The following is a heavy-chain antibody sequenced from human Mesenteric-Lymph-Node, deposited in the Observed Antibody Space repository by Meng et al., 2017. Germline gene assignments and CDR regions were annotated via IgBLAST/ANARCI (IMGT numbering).Heavy chain of an antibody. D-gene: IGHD4-17*01. CDR2: IYNSGST. V-gene: IGHV4-30-2*05. J-gene: IGHJ4*02. CDR3: ARLTTVTYYFDY. Sequence: QLQLPESGSGLVKPSQTLSLPFAVSSGPIVSTDYSCSWIRRPPGKGLEWIGYIYNSGSTYYNPSLKSRVTISVDTSKNQFSLKLRFVTAADTAVYYCARLTTVTYYFDYWGQGTLVTVSS. CDR1: SGPIVSTDYS.